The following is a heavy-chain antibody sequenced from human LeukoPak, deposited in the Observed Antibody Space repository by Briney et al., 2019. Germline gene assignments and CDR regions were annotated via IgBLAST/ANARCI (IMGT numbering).Heavy chain of an antibody. CDR2: IYYSGST. V-gene: IGHV4-59*01. CDR3: ARVTGYMVEDYFDY. D-gene: IGHD6-13*01. CDR1: GGSISSYY. J-gene: IGHJ4*02. Sequence: SETLSLPCTVSGGSISSYYWSWIRQPPGKGLEWIGYIYYSGSTNYNPSLKSRVTISVDTSKNQFSLRLSSVTAADTAVYYCARVTGYMVEDYFDYWGQGTLVTVSS.